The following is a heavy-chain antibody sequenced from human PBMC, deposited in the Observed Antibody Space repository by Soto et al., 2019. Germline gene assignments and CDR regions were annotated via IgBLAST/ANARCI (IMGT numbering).Heavy chain of an antibody. Sequence: ASVKVSCKVSGYTLTELSMHWVRQAPGKGLELMGGFDPEDGVTIYAQKFQGRVTMTEDTSLDTVYMELSSLRSEDMAVYYCATSSYEGGYYYYMDVWGKGTTVTVSS. V-gene: IGHV1-24*01. CDR3: ATSSYEGGYYYYMDV. CDR2: FDPEDGVT. CDR1: GYTLTELS. J-gene: IGHJ6*03. D-gene: IGHD3-3*01.